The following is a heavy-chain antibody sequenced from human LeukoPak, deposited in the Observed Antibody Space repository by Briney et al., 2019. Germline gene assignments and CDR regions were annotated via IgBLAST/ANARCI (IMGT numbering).Heavy chain of an antibody. CDR2: INPSGGST. V-gene: IGHV1-46*01. CDR3: ATNRDGHDDGGY. D-gene: IGHD5-24*01. CDR1: GYTFTSYY. Sequence: ASVKVSCKASGYTFTSYYMHWVRQAPGQGLEWMGIINPSGGSTSYAQKFQGRVTMTRDTSTSTVYVELSSLRSEDTAVYYCATNRDGHDDGGYWGQGTLVTASS. J-gene: IGHJ4*02.